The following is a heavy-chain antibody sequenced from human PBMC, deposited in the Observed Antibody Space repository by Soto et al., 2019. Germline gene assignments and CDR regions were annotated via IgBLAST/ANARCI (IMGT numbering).Heavy chain of an antibody. Sequence: GGSLRLSCAASGFTFSSYGMHWVRQAPGKGLEWVAVISYDGSNKYYADSVKGRFTISRDNSKNTLYLQMNSLRAEDTAVYYCAKDDVLRYFDWFKFYYYYGMDVWGQGTTVTVSS. CDR2: ISYDGSNK. V-gene: IGHV3-30*18. CDR3: AKDDVLRYFDWFKFYYYYGMDV. J-gene: IGHJ6*02. CDR1: GFTFSSYG. D-gene: IGHD3-9*01.